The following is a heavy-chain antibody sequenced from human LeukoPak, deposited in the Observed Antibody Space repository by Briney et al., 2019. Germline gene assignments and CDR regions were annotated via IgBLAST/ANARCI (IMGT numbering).Heavy chain of an antibody. CDR1: GGSISSSSYY. V-gene: IGHV4-39*01. J-gene: IGHJ5*02. CDR2: IYYSGST. CDR3: ARRNSAPYDFWSGYWDNWFDP. Sequence: SETLSLTCTVSGGSISSSSYYWGWIRQPPGKGLEWIGSIYYSGSTYYNPSLKSRVTISVDTSKNQFSLKLSSVTAADTAVYYCARRNSAPYDFWSGYWDNWFDPWGQGTLVTVSS. D-gene: IGHD3-3*01.